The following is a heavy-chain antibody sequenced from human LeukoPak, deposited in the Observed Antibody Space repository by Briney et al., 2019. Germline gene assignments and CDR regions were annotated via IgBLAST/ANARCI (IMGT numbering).Heavy chain of an antibody. J-gene: IGHJ6*02. Sequence: ASVKVSCKASGYTFTGYYMRWVRQAPGQGLEWMGWINPNSGGTNYAQKFQGRVTMTRDTSISTAYVELSRLRSDDTAVYYGARDALGYCTGGSCYCYYYYGMDVWGQGTTVTVSS. V-gene: IGHV1-2*02. D-gene: IGHD2-15*01. CDR1: GYTFTGYY. CDR3: ARDALGYCTGGSCYCYYYYGMDV. CDR2: INPNSGGT.